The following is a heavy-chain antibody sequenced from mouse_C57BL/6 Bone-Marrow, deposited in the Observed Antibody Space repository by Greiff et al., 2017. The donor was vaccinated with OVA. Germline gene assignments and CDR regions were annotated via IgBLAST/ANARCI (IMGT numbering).Heavy chain of an antibody. J-gene: IGHJ1*03. CDR1: GYTFTSYW. Sequence: VQLHQPGAELVRPGSSVKLSCKASGYTFTSYWMHWVKQRPIQGLEWIGNIDPSDSETHYNQKFKDKATLTVDKSSSTAYMQLSSLTAEDSAVYYCARKATVVARYFDVWGTGTTVTVSS. CDR2: IDPSDSET. D-gene: IGHD1-1*01. CDR3: ARKATVVARYFDV. V-gene: IGHV1-52*01.